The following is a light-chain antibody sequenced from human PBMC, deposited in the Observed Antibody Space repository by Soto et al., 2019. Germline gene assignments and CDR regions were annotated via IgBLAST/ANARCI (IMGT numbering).Light chain of an antibody. CDR2: DAS. CDR1: QISSSW. J-gene: IGKJ1*01. CDR3: QQYGSSGT. V-gene: IGKV1-5*01. Sequence: DVRMSQSPSTLSASVGDRVTITFRASQISSSWLAWYQQKPEKAPKLLIYDASSLESGVPSRCSGSGSRTEFTLTVSRLEPEDFAVYYCQQYGSSGTFGQGTKVDIK.